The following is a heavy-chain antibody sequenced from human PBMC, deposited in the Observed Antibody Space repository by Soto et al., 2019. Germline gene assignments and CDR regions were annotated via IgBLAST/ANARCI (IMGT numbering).Heavy chain of an antibody. V-gene: IGHV3-21*01. CDR1: GGSISSGGYS. D-gene: IGHD2-2*02. J-gene: IGHJ4*02. Sequence: PSETLSLTCAVSGGSISSGGYSWSWIRQAPGKGLEWVSSISSSSSYIYYADSVKGRFAISRDNAKNSLYLQMNSLRAEDTAVYYCARDDCTSATCYNPFDYWGQGTLVTVSS. CDR2: ISSSSSYI. CDR3: ARDDCTSATCYNPFDY.